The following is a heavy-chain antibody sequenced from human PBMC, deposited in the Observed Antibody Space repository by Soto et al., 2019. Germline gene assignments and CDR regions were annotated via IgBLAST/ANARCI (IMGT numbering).Heavy chain of an antibody. CDR1: GFCFSNYA. V-gene: IGHV3-23*01. CDR2: ISGSGGST. D-gene: IGHD3-10*01. CDR3: TTDRRITMAQFDY. J-gene: IGHJ4*02. Sequence: GSRRLSGAAAGFCFSNYAMSWVRQAPGKGLEWVSAISGSGGSTYYADSVKGRFTISRDNSKNTLYLQMNSLTTEDTAVYYWTTDRRITMAQFDYWGRGTLVIVPA.